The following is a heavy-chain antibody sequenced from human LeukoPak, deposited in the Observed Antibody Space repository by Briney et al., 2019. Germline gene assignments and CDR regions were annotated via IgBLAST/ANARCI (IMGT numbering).Heavy chain of an antibody. V-gene: IGHV1-2*02. J-gene: IGHJ4*02. CDR2: INPNRGGT. CDR1: GYTFTGYY. D-gene: IGHD2-21*02. CDR3: ARGSVYCGGDCLFDY. Sequence: ASVKVSCTASGYTFTGYYMHWVRQAPGQGVEGMGWINPNRGGTNYAQKFQGRVTMTRDTYVSTAYMELSRLKSDDTAVYYCARGSVYCGGDCLFDYWGQGTLVTVSS.